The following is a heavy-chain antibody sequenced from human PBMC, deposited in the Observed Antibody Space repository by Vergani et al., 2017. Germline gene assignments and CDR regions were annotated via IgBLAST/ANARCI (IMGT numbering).Heavy chain of an antibody. V-gene: IGHV4-31*03. CDR1: GGSLSSGGYY. J-gene: IGHJ6*02. CDR3: ARYRIAARLHYYYGMDV. CDR2: IYYSGST. Sequence: QVQLQESGPGLVKPSQTLSLTCTVSGGSLSSGGYYWSWIRQHPGKGLGWIGYIYYSGSTYYNPSLKSRVTISVDTSKNQFSLKLSSVTAADTDVYYCARYRIAARLHYYYGMDVWGQGTTVTVSS. D-gene: IGHD6-6*01.